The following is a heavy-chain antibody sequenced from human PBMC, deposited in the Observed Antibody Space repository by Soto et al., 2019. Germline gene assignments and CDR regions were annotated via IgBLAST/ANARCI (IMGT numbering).Heavy chain of an antibody. J-gene: IGHJ4*02. D-gene: IGHD4-17*01. CDR3: ARAANYGGNSDFDY. V-gene: IGHV3-53*01. CDR2: IYSGGST. CDR1: GFTVSSNY. Sequence: GGSLRLSCAASGFTVSSNYMSWVRQAPGKGLEWVSVIYSGGSTYYADSVKGRFTISRDNSKNTLYLQMNSLRAEDTAVYYCARAANYGGNSDFDYWGQGTLVTVSS.